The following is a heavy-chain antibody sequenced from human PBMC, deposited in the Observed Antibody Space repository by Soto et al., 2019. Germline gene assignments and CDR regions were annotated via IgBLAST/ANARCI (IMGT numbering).Heavy chain of an antibody. V-gene: IGHV3-33*03. CDR1: GFIFNEYG. CDR2: IWYDGSNK. D-gene: IGHD1-26*01. J-gene: IGHJ4*02. Sequence: QVQLVESGGGVVQPGRSLRLSCAASGFIFNEYGMHWVRQAPGKGLEWVAVIWYDGSNKYYADSVRGRFTFSRDNSRNTMSLQSNSLGGEDTAMYCCAKWGGSGSNCDLDQRSFDLWGRGTLVTVAA. CDR3: AKWGGSGSNCDLDQRSFDL.